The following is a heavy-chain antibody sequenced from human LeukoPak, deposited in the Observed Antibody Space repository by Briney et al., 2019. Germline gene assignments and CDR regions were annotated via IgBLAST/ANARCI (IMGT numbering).Heavy chain of an antibody. Sequence: PSETLSLTCTVSGGSISSHYWSWIRQPPGKGLEWIGNIYYSGSTNYNPSLKSRVTISVDTSKNQFSLELSSVTAADTAVYYCARWYSSGYYYYYYYMDVWGKGTTVTVSS. CDR1: GGSISSHY. CDR2: IYYSGST. CDR3: ARWYSSGYYYYYYYMDV. D-gene: IGHD3-22*01. V-gene: IGHV4-59*11. J-gene: IGHJ6*03.